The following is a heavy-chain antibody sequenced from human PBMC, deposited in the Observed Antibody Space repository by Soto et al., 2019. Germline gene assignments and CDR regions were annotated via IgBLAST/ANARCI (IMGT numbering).Heavy chain of an antibody. J-gene: IGHJ6*02. D-gene: IGHD6-13*01. V-gene: IGHV3-30*03. CDR1: GFTFSSYG. CDR2: ISYDGSNK. CDR3: ATAAGTYYYYYGMDV. Sequence: GGSLRLSCAASGFTFSSYGMHWVRQAPGKGLEWVAVISYDGSNKYYADSVKGRFTISRDNSKNTLYLQMNSLRAEDTAVYYCATAAGTYYYYYGMDVWGQGTTVTVSS.